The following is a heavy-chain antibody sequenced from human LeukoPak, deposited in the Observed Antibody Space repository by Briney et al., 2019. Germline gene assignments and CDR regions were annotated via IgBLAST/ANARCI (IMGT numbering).Heavy chain of an antibody. Sequence: PGGSLRLSCAASGFTFSSYGMHWVRQAPGKGLEWVAVIWYDGSNKYYADSVKGRFTISRDNSKNTLYLQMNSLRAEDTAVYYCARGLSDFWSSLPYDYWGQGTLVTVSS. CDR3: ARGLSDFWSSLPYDY. D-gene: IGHD3-3*01. J-gene: IGHJ4*02. CDR2: IWYDGSNK. CDR1: GFTFSSYG. V-gene: IGHV3-33*01.